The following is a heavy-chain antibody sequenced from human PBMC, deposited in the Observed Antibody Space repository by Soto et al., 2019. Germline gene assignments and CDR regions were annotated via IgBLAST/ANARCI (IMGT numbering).Heavy chain of an antibody. D-gene: IGHD3-10*01. V-gene: IGHV1-18*01. Sequence: ASVKVSCKASGYTFTSYGISWVRQAPGQGLEWMGWISAYNGNTNYAQKLQGRVTMTTDTSTSTAYMELRSLRSDDTAVYYCARIRGYYYGSGSYYIPFPPNAFDISGQTTIVTVSS. J-gene: IGHJ3*02. CDR3: ARIRGYYYGSGSYYIPFPPNAFDI. CDR1: GYTFTSYG. CDR2: ISAYNGNT.